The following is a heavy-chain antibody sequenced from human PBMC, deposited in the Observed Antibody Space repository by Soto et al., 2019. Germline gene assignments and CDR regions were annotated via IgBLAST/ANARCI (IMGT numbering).Heavy chain of an antibody. V-gene: IGHV4-39*02. J-gene: IGHJ2*01. CDR2: IYYSGST. Sequence: SENLSPPLPVSCGAISSSSYYWGRVRQPPGKGLEWIGSIYYSGSTYYNPSLKSRVTISVDTSKNQFSLKLSSVTPEDTAVYFCARDSSGWHWYFDLWGRGTLVTVSS. CDR1: CGAISSSSYY. CDR3: ARDSSGWHWYFDL. D-gene: IGHD6-19*01.